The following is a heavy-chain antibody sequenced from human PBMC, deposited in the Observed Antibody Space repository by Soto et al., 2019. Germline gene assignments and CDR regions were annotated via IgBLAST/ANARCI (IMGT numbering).Heavy chain of an antibody. CDR2: SNPNSGVT. J-gene: IGHJ6*02. CDR3: TVPTPHVYYYYGMDV. D-gene: IGHD4-4*01. Sequence: GASVKVSCKASGYTFTGYYMHWVRQAPGQGLEWMGWSNPNSGVTNYAQKLQGRVTMTRDTSISTAYMELSRLRSDETAVYYCTVPTPHVYYYYGMDVWGQGTTVTVSS. V-gene: IGHV1-2*02. CDR1: GYTFTGYY.